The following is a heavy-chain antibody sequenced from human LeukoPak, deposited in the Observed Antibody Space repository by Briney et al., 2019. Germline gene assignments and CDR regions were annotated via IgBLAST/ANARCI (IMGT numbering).Heavy chain of an antibody. D-gene: IGHD6-19*01. J-gene: IGHJ4*02. CDR2: ISSSSSYI. CDR1: GFTFSSYS. CDR3: TRTSDHIAVADLGGYFDY. Sequence: GGSLRLSCAASGFTFSSYSMNWVRQAPGKGLEWVSSISSSSSYIYYADSVKGRFTISRDNAKNSLYLQMNSLKTEDTAVYYCTRTSDHIAVADLGGYFDYWGQGTLVTVSS. V-gene: IGHV3-21*03.